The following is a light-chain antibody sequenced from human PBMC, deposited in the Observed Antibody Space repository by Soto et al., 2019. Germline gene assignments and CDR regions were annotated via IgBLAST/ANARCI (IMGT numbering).Light chain of an antibody. CDR3: EQLNSYPLT. Sequence: DIQLTQSPSFLSASVGDRVTITCRASQGITSDLVWYQQKPGKAPKLLIYGASTLQSGVPSRFSGSGSGTEFTLTISNLQPEDVASYYCEQLNSYPLTFGGGTKVEIK. CDR2: GAS. V-gene: IGKV1-9*01. J-gene: IGKJ4*01. CDR1: QGITSD.